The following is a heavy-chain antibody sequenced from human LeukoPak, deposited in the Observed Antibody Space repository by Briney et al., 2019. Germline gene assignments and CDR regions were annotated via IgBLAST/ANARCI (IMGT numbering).Heavy chain of an antibody. CDR3: ARRWRYYDSSGYRY. Sequence: PGGSLRLSCAASGFTFSSYGMHWVRQAPGKGLEWVANIKQDGSEKYYVDSVKGRFTISRDNAKNSLYLQMNSLRAEDTAVYYCARRWRYYDSSGYRYWGQGTLVTVSS. V-gene: IGHV3-7*01. D-gene: IGHD3-22*01. J-gene: IGHJ4*02. CDR2: IKQDGSEK. CDR1: GFTFSSYG.